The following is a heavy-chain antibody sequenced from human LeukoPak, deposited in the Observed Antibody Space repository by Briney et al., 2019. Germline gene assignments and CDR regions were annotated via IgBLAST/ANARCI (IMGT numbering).Heavy chain of an antibody. CDR3: ARAGPRYPAPLDY. V-gene: IGHV4-34*01. CDR2: INHSGST. D-gene: IGHD3-16*02. J-gene: IGHJ4*02. Sequence: SETLSLTCAVYGGSFSGYYWSWIRQPPGKGLEWIGEINHSGSTNYNPSLKSRVTISVDTSKNQFSLKLSSVTAADTAVYYCARAGPRYPAPLDYWGQGTLVTVSS. CDR1: GGSFSGYY.